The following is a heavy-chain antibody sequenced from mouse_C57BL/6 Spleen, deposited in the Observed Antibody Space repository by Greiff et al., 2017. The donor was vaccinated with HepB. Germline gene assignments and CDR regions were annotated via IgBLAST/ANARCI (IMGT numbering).Heavy chain of an antibody. Sequence: VQLQESGAELVRPGASVTLSCKASGYTFTDYEMHWVKQTPVHGLEWIGAIDPETGGTDYNQKFKGKAILTADKSSSTAYMELRSLTSEDSAVYYCTRSLYYGSSGYFDYWGQGTTVTVSS. J-gene: IGHJ2*01. CDR1: GYTFTDYE. CDR3: TRSLYYGSSGYFDY. D-gene: IGHD1-1*01. CDR2: IDPETGGT. V-gene: IGHV1-15*01.